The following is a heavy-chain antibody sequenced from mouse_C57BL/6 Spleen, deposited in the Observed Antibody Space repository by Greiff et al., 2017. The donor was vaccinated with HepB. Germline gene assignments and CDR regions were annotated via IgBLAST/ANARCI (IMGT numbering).Heavy chain of an antibody. J-gene: IGHJ4*01. V-gene: IGHV1-53*01. CDR1: GYTFTSYW. CDR2: INPSNGGT. CDR3: ARWGLRYYYAMDY. D-gene: IGHD2-2*01. Sequence: VQLQQPGTELVKPGASVKLSCKASGYTFTSYWMHWVKQRPGQGLEWIGNINPSNGGTNYNEKFKSKATLTVDKSSSTAYMQLSSLTSEDSAVYYCARWGLRYYYAMDYWGQGTSVTVSS.